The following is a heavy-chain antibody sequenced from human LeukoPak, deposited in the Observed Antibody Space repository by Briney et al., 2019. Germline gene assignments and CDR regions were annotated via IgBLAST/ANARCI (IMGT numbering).Heavy chain of an antibody. V-gene: IGHV3-33*01. J-gene: IGHJ6*02. CDR1: GFTFSSYG. Sequence: PGGSLRLSCAASGFTFSSYGMHWVRQAPGKGLEGVAVIWYDGSNKYYADSVKGRFTISRDNSKNTLYLQMNSLRAEDTAVYYCAREDIVVVPAAIVGYYGMDVWGQGTTVTVSS. CDR2: IWYDGSNK. CDR3: AREDIVVVPAAIVGYYGMDV. D-gene: IGHD2-2*02.